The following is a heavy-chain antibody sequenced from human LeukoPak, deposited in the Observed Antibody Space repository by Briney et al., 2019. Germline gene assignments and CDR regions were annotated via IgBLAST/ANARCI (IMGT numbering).Heavy chain of an antibody. V-gene: IGHV3-21*01. CDR2: ISSSSSYI. CDR3: ARDGERILTGTD. J-gene: IGHJ4*02. Sequence: GGSLRLSCAASGFTFSSYSMNWVRQAPGKGLEGVSSISSSSSYIYYADSVKGRFTISRDNAKNSLYLQMNSLRAEDTAVYYCARDGERILTGTDWGQGTLVTVSS. D-gene: IGHD3-9*01. CDR1: GFTFSSYS.